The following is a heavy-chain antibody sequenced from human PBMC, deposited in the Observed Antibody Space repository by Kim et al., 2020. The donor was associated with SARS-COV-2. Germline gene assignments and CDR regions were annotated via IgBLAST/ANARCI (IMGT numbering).Heavy chain of an antibody. CDR3: ARDFRVTMVRGAECCLRY. D-gene: IGHD3-10*01. J-gene: IGHJ4*02. CDR2: INAGNGNT. V-gene: IGHV1-3*01. CDR1: GYTFTSYA. Sequence: ASVKVSCKASGYTFTSYAMHWVRQAPGQRLEWMGWINAGNGNTKYSQKFQGRVTITRDTSASTAYMELSSLRSEDTAVYYCARDFRVTMVRGAECCLRYWGQGTLVTVSS.